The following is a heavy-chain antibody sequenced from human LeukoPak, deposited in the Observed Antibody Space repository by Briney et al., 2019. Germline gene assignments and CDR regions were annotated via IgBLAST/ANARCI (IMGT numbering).Heavy chain of an antibody. V-gene: IGHV3-11*01. J-gene: IGHJ3*02. CDR3: AREVDTAMVGGAFDI. D-gene: IGHD5-18*01. CDR2: ISSSGSTI. Sequence: GGSLRLSCAASGFTFSDYYMSWIRQAPGKGLEWVSYISSSGSTIYYADSVKGRFTISRDNAKNSLYLQMYSLRAEDTAVYYCAREVDTAMVGGAFDIWGQGTMVTVSS. CDR1: GFTFSDYY.